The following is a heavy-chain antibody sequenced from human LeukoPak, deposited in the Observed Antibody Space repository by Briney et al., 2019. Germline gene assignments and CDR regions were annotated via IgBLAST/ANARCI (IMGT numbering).Heavy chain of an antibody. CDR2: IYYSGST. CDR1: GGSISSYY. Sequence: SETLSLTCTVSGGSISSYYWSWIRQPPGKGLEWIGYIYYSGSTNYNPSLKSRVTISVDTFKNQFSLKLSSVTAADTAVYYCARAHYYDSSGYYDYWGQGTLVTVSS. J-gene: IGHJ4*02. V-gene: IGHV4-59*01. D-gene: IGHD3-22*01. CDR3: ARAHYYDSSGYYDY.